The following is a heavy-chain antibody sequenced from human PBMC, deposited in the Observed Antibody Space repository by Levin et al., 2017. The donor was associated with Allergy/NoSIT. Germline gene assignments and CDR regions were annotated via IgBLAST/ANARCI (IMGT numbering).Heavy chain of an antibody. Sequence: LSLPCAASGFTFSSYGMHWVRQAPGKGLEWVAVISYDGSNKYYADSVKGRFTISRDNSKNTLYLQMNSLGAEDTAVYYCAKDWTKIVVDQPYDAFDIWGQGTMVTVSS. V-gene: IGHV3-30*18. CDR1: GFTFSSYG. CDR2: ISYDGSNK. CDR3: AKDWTKIVVDQPYDAFDI. J-gene: IGHJ3*02. D-gene: IGHD3-22*01.